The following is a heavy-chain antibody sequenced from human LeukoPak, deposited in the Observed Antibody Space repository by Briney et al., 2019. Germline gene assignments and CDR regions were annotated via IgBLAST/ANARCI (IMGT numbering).Heavy chain of an antibody. D-gene: IGHD5-12*01. V-gene: IGHV4-59*08. J-gene: IGHJ4*02. CDR3: ARQGYSAYEILDY. Sequence: PSETLSLTCTVSGGSISVYYWSCIRQPPGKGLECIGYIYYSGSTNYNPSLKSRVTISVDTSKNQSSLKLSSVTAADTAVYYCARQGYSAYEILDYWGQGTLVTVSS. CDR1: GGSISVYY. CDR2: IYYSGST.